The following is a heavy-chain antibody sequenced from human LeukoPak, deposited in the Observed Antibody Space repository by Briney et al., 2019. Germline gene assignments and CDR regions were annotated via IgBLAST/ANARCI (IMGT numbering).Heavy chain of an antibody. CDR1: GFSFSSDE. J-gene: IGHJ4*02. CDR2: ISTSGRTT. V-gene: IGHV3-48*03. Sequence: GGSLRLSCAASGFSFSSDELNWVRQAPGKGLEWLSYISTSGRTTYYADSVKGRFTISRDNAKNSLYLQMSSLRAEDTDVYYCVIDRGARWGQGTLVTVSS. CDR3: VIDRGAR.